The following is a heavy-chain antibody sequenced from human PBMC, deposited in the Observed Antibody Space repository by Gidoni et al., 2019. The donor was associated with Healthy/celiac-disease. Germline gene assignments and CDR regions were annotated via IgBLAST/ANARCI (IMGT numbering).Heavy chain of an antibody. J-gene: IGHJ6*02. CDR2: IYSGGST. V-gene: IGHV3-66*01. CDR1: GFTVSSNY. Sequence: EVQLVESGGGLVQPGGSLRLSCAASGFTVSSNYMSWVRQAPGKGLEWVSVIYSGGSTYYADSVKGRFTISRDNSKNTLYLQMNSLRAEDTAVYYCARPSMVRGVISDYGMDVWGQGTTVTVSS. CDR3: ARPSMVRGVISDYGMDV. D-gene: IGHD3-10*01.